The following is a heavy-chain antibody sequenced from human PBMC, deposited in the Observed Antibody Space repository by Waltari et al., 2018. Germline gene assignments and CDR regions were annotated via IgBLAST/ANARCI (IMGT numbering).Heavy chain of an antibody. Sequence: QAPGQGLEWMGRINPNSGGTNYAQKFQGRVTMTRDTSISTAYMELSRLRSDDTAVYYCARGEGIAVAGPDYWGQGTLVTVSS. J-gene: IGHJ4*02. V-gene: IGHV1-2*06. D-gene: IGHD6-19*01. CDR2: INPNSGGT. CDR3: ARGEGIAVAGPDY.